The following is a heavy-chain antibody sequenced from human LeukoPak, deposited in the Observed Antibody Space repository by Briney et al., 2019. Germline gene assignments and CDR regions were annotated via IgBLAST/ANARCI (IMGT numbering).Heavy chain of an antibody. J-gene: IGHJ4*02. CDR3: AKHSITMIVVVSSAFDY. CDR2: ISERGGST. CDR1: GITLSNYG. V-gene: IGHV3-23*01. Sequence: GGSLRLSCVVSGITLSNYGMSWVRQAPGKGLEWVSGISERGGSTNYADSVNGRFTISRDNSKNTLYLQMNSLRAEDTAVYYCAKHSITMIVVVSSAFDYWGQGTLVTVSS. D-gene: IGHD3-22*01.